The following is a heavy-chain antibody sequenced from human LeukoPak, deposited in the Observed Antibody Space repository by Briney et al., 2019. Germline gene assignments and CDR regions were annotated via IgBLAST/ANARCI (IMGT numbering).Heavy chain of an antibody. V-gene: IGHV3-23*01. CDR2: ISGSGGST. D-gene: IGHD3-10*01. CDR3: AKSVAWFGQDDPYYYYYGMDV. CDR1: GFTFSSYA. J-gene: IGHJ6*02. Sequence: GGSPRLSCAASGFTFSSYAMSWVRQAPGKGLEWVSAISGSGGSTYYADSVKGRFTISRDNSKNTLYLQMNSLRAEDTAVYYCAKSVAWFGQDDPYYYYYGMDVWGQGTTVTASS.